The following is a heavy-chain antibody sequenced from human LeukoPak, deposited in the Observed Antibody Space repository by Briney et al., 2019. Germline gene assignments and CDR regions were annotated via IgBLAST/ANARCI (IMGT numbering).Heavy chain of an antibody. V-gene: IGHV4-34*01. Sequence: SETLSLTCAVYGGSFSGYYWSWIRQPPGKGLEWIGEINHSGSTNYNPSLKSRVTLSVDTSKNQFSLKLSSVTAADTAVYYCARGRILGNNFDYWGQGTLVTVSS. CDR1: GGSFSGYY. CDR3: ARGRILGNNFDY. D-gene: IGHD4-23*01. CDR2: INHSGST. J-gene: IGHJ4*02.